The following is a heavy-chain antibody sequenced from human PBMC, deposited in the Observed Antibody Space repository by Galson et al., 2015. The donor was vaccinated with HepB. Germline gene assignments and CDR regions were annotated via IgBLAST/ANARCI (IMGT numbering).Heavy chain of an antibody. CDR1: GFTFSSYA. D-gene: IGHD5-18*01. CDR2: ISYDGSNK. V-gene: IGHV3-30-3*01. CDR3: ARDQDTAMAAHYYYYGMDV. Sequence: SLRLSCAASGFTFSSYAMHWVRQAPGKGLEWVAVISYDGSNKYYADSVKGRFTISRDNSKNTLYLQMNSLRAEDTAVYYCARDQDTAMAAHYYYYGMDVWGQGTTVTVSS. J-gene: IGHJ6*02.